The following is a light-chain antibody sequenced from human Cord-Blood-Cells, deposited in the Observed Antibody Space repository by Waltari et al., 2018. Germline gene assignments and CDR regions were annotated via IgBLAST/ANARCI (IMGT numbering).Light chain of an antibody. J-gene: IGKJ5*01. CDR2: WAS. V-gene: IGKV4-1*01. CDR3: QQYYSTPIT. Sequence: DIVMTQSPDSLAVSLGESDTINCKSRQSVLYSSNNKNYLAWYQQKPGQPPKLLIYWASTRESGVPDRFSGSGSGTDFTLTISSLQAEDVAVYYGQQYYSTPITFGQGTRLEIK. CDR1: QSVLYSSNNKNY.